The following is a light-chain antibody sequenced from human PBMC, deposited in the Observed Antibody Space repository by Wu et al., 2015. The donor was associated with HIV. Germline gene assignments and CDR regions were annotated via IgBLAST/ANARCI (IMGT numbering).Light chain of an antibody. J-gene: IGKJ3*01. V-gene: IGKV3-15*01. CDR3: QQYNNWPRT. Sequence: EIVLTQSPGTLSLSPGERATLSCRASQSFSSSFLAWYQQKLGQAPRLLIYGASTRATGIPARFSGSGSGTEFTLTISSMQSEDFAVYYCQQYNNWPRTFGPGTKVDIK. CDR2: GAS. CDR1: QSFSSS.